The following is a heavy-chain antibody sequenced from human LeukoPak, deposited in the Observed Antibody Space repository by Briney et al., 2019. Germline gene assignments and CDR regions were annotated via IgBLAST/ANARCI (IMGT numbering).Heavy chain of an antibody. CDR2: IHDSGST. D-gene: IGHD6-19*01. CDR3: ARGWGYFDY. V-gene: IGHV4-59*01. CDR1: GGSISGYY. Sequence: PSETLSLTCTVSGGSISGYYWTWIQQPPGKGLQYIGYIHDSGSTTYNPSLMSRVTISVDTSKNQFSLRLTSVTAADTAVYYCARGWGYFDYWGQGTLVTVSS. J-gene: IGHJ4*02.